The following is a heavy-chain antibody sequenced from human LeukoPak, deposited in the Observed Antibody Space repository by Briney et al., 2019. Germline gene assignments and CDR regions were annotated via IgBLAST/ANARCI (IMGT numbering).Heavy chain of an antibody. CDR2: IYDSGST. J-gene: IGHJ4*02. D-gene: IGHD3-10*01. CDR1: GGSINSYY. Sequence: RASETLSLTCTVSGGSINSYYWSWIRQPPGKGLEWIGYIYDSGSTNYNPSLKSRVTISVDTSKNQFSLKLSSVTAADTAVYYCARAYYGSGSKYYFDYWGQGTRVTVSS. CDR3: ARAYYGSGSKYYFDY. V-gene: IGHV4-59*08.